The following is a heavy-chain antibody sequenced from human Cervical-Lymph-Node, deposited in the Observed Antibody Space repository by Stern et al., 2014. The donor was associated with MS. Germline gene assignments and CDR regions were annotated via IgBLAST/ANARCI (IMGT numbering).Heavy chain of an antibody. Sequence: QLQLQESGPGLVKPSETLSLTCAVSGGSISTYYWNWIRQPPGKGLEWIGYTYYSGRTNYKSSLKSRVSISVDTSKNQFSLKLSSVTAADTAMYYCARGLDLYYFDSWGQGSLVTVSS. J-gene: IGHJ4*02. CDR2: TYYSGRT. D-gene: IGHD3/OR15-3a*01. CDR1: GGSISTYY. V-gene: IGHV4-59*01. CDR3: ARGLDLYYFDS.